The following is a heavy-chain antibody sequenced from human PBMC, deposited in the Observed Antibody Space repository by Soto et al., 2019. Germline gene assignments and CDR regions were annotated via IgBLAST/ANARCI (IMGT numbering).Heavy chain of an antibody. V-gene: IGHV4-34*01. J-gene: IGHJ5*02. CDR2: INHSGST. D-gene: IGHD2-2*01. CDR3: ARGGQPNIVVVPAARNWFDP. Sequence: ETLSLTCAVYGGSFSGYYWSWIRQPPGKGLEWIGEINHSGSTNYNPSLKSRVTISVDTSKNQFSLKLSSVTAADTAVYYCARGGQPNIVVVPAARNWFDPWGQGTLVTVSS. CDR1: GGSFSGYY.